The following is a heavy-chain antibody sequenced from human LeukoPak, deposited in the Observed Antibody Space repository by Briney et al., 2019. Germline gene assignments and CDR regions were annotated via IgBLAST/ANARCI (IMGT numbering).Heavy chain of an antibody. V-gene: IGHV4-4*07. CDR1: GGYISSHY. CDR2: IYTSGST. D-gene: IGHD6-6*01. Sequence: SETLSLTCTVSGGYISSHYWSWIRQPAGKGLEWIGRIYTSGSTNYNPSLKSRVTMSLDTSKNQFSLKLSSVTAADTAVYYCARDVPASIATYYFEYWGQGTLVTVSS. J-gene: IGHJ4*02. CDR3: ARDVPASIATYYFEY.